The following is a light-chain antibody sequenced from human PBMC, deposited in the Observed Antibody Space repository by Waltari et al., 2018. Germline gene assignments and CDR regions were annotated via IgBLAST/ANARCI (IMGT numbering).Light chain of an antibody. Sequence: QSILTQPTSVSGAPGQRVTIPCTGSSSNIGAGNDGHWSQAFPGAAPKLLIYGNNNRPSGVPDRFSGSKSGSSASLAINGLQAEDEADYYCQSFDSNVRGGVVFGGGTKVTVL. V-gene: IGLV1-40*01. J-gene: IGLJ3*02. CDR3: QSFDSNVRGGVV. CDR1: SSNIGAGND. CDR2: GNN.